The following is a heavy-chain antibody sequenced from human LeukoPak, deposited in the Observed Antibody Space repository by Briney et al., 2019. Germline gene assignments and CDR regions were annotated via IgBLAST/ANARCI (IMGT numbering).Heavy chain of an antibody. Sequence: GASVKVSCKASGGTFSSYAISWVRQAPGQGLEWMGGIIPIFGTANYAQKFQGRVTITADESTSTAYRELSSLRSEDTAVYYCANSLSNYYDSSGYFDYWGQGTLVTVSS. CDR3: ANSLSNYYDSSGYFDY. CDR2: IIPIFGTA. D-gene: IGHD3-22*01. V-gene: IGHV1-69*13. CDR1: GGTFSSYA. J-gene: IGHJ4*02.